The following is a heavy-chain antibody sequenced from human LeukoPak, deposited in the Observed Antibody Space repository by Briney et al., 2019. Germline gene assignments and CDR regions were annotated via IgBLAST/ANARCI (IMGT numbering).Heavy chain of an antibody. CDR1: GFTFSSYE. CDR2: VSSSGRTI. V-gene: IGHV3-48*03. Sequence: GGSLRLTCAAAGFTFSSYEMNWVRQAPGKGLEWVSYVSSSGRTIYYADSVKGRFTISRDNAQNSLYLQMNSLRAEDTAVYYCARATRGVASDFDYWGQGTLVTVSS. CDR3: ARATRGVASDFDY. D-gene: IGHD2-15*01. J-gene: IGHJ4*02.